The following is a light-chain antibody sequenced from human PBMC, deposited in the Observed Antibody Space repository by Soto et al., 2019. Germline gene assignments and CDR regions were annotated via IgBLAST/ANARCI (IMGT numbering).Light chain of an antibody. V-gene: IGKV1-33*01. Sequence: DIKMTQSPSSLSASVGDRVTLTCQASEDVSDYVNWYQQKPGRAPKLLIYDASKLETGVPSRLSRRGSGTDFSFTIRDLQPEDFATYYCQLYKNVILTFGGGTRVDI. CDR2: DAS. CDR3: QLYKNVILT. CDR1: EDVSDY. J-gene: IGKJ4*01.